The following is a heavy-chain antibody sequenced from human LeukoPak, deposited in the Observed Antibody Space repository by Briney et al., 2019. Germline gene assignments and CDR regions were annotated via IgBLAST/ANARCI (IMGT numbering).Heavy chain of an antibody. Sequence: ASVKVSCKASGYTFTSYGISWVRQAPGQGLEWMGWISAYNGNTNYAQKLQGRVTMTTDTSTSTAYMELSSLRSEDTAVYYCARVWRRDYDSSGYWYFDYWGQGTLVTVSS. CDR2: ISAYNGNT. V-gene: IGHV1-18*01. CDR3: ARVWRRDYDSSGYWYFDY. D-gene: IGHD3-22*01. CDR1: GYTFTSYG. J-gene: IGHJ4*02.